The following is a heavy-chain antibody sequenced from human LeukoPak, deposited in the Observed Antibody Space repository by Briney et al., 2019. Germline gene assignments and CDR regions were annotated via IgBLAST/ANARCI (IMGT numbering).Heavy chain of an antibody. Sequence: GGSLRLSCAASGFTFDDYGMTWVRQAPGKGLEWVSGMNWNGDSTGYADSVKGRFIISRDNAKNSLYLQMNSLRAEDTAVYYCADDCSSTSCYNRGAWGQGTLVTVSS. CDR1: GFTFDDYG. CDR3: ADDCSSTSCYNRGA. J-gene: IGHJ5*02. V-gene: IGHV3-20*04. D-gene: IGHD2-2*02. CDR2: MNWNGDST.